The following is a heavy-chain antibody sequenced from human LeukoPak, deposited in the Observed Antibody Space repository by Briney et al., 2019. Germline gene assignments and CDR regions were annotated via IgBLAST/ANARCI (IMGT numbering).Heavy chain of an antibody. J-gene: IGHJ4*02. V-gene: IGHV4-34*01. CDR2: INHSGST. Sequence: SETLSLTCAVYGGSFSGYHWSWIRQPPGKGLEWIGEINHSGSTNYNPSLKSRVTISVDTSKNQFSLKLSSVTAADTAVYYCARHASKYSSGWYRSPLGYFDYWGQGTLVTVSS. CDR3: ARHASKYSSGWYRSPLGYFDY. D-gene: IGHD6-19*01. CDR1: GGSFSGYH.